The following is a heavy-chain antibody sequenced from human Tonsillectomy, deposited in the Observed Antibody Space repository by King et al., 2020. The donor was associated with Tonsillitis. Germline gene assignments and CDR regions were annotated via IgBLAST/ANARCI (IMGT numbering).Heavy chain of an antibody. V-gene: IGHV2-26*01. J-gene: IGHJ5*02. CDR2: IFSNDEK. CDR1: GFSLSNARMG. CDR3: ARILGDYVWGSYRPTWFDP. D-gene: IGHD3-16*02. Sequence: VTLKESGPVLVKPTETLTLTCTVSGFSLSNARMGVSWIRQPPGNALEWLAHIFSNDEKSYSTSLKSRLTISKDTSQSQVVLTMTNIDPVDTATYYCARILGDYVWGSYRPTWFDPWGQGTLVTVSS.